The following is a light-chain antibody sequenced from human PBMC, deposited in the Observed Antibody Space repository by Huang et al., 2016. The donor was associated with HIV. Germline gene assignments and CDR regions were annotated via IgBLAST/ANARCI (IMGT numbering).Light chain of an antibody. CDR2: GAS. V-gene: IGKV3-15*01. J-gene: IGKJ2*01. CDR3: QQYHNWPYT. CDR1: QSVATN. Sequence: IIMTQSPATLSLSPGEGASLSCRANQSVATNLAWYLHRPGQSPRSLIFGASTRASGLPGRFSGSGSGTQFTLTVSGLQSEDFAVYYCQQYHNWPYTFGQGTKLEIK.